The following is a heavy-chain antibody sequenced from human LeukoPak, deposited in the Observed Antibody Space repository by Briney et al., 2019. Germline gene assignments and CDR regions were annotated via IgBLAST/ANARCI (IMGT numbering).Heavy chain of an antibody. CDR2: IYSGGGT. V-gene: IGHV3-53*01. CDR1: GFTVSSNY. Sequence: GGSLRLSCAASGFTVSSNYMSWVRQAPGKGLEWVSVIYSGGGTYYADSVKGRFTISRDKSKNTLYLQMNSLRAEDTAVYYCARGGGYNNAYYFDYWGQGTLVTVSS. J-gene: IGHJ4*02. D-gene: IGHD5-24*01. CDR3: ARGGGYNNAYYFDY.